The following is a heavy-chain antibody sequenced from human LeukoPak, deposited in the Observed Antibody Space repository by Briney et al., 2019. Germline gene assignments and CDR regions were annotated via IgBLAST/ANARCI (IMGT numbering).Heavy chain of an antibody. CDR3: ASLSSSGWSDFDY. CDR2: IYHSGST. J-gene: IGHJ4*02. Sequence: SETLSLTCTVSGGSISSGGYYWSWIRQPPGKGLEWIGYIYHSGSTYYNPSLKSRVTISVDRSKNQFSLKLSSVTAADTAVYYCASLSSSGWSDFDYWGQGTLVTVSS. V-gene: IGHV4-30-2*01. D-gene: IGHD6-19*01. CDR1: GGSISSGGYY.